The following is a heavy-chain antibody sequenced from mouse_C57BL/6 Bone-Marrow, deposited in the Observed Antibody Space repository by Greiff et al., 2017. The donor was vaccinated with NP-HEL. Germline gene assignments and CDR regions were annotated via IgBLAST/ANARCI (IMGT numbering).Heavy chain of an antibody. D-gene: IGHD1-1*02. V-gene: IGHV1-81*01. J-gene: IGHJ4*01. CDR2: IYPRSGNT. CDR3: ATYGPHYAMDY. Sequence: QVQLQQSGAELARPGASVKLSCKASGYTFTSYGISWVKQRTGQGLEWIGEIYPRSGNTYYNEKFEGKATLTADKSSSTAYMELRSLTSEDSAVYFCATYGPHYAMDYWGQGTSVTVSS. CDR1: GYTFTSYG.